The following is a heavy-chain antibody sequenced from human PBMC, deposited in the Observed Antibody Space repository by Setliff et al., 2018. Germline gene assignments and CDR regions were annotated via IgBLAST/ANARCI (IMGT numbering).Heavy chain of an antibody. J-gene: IGHJ4*02. V-gene: IGHV1-69-2*01. CDR1: GYSFSDFY. CDR3: ARTGTYRYFDY. CDR2: IDPRDDFT. D-gene: IGHD1-1*01. Sequence: ASVKVSCKASGYSFSDFYMHWVRQVPGEGLEALGRIDPRDDFTVYAERFKDRLTITADTSTDTSYMEMSSLRFEDTAVYYCARTGTYRYFDYWGQGALVTVSS.